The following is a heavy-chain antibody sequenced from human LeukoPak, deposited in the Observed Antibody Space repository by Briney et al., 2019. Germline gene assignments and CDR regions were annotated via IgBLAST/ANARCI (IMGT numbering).Heavy chain of an antibody. Sequence: GGSLTLSCAASGFTFSSYSMIWVRQASGKGLEWVSSISSTSTYIYYADSVKGRFTISRDNAKNSLNLQMNSLRAEDTAVYYCARVLGGYCSGTLCAFDIWGQGTMVTVSS. CDR1: GFTFSSYS. J-gene: IGHJ3*02. D-gene: IGHD2-2*01. V-gene: IGHV3-21*01. CDR3: ARVLGGYCSGTLCAFDI. CDR2: ISSTSTYI.